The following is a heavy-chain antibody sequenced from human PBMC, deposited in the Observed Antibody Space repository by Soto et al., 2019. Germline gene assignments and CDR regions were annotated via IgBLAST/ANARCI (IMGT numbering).Heavy chain of an antibody. CDR1: GFTVSSNY. J-gene: IGHJ6*02. CDR3: ARVSYDFWSGYFNYYGMDV. Sequence: EVQLVETGGGLIQPGGSLRLSCAASGFTVSSNYMSWVRQAPGKGLEWVSVIYSGGSTYYADSVKGRFTISRDNSKNTLYLQMNSLRAEDTAVYYCARVSYDFWSGYFNYYGMDVWGQGTTVTVSS. V-gene: IGHV3-53*02. CDR2: IYSGGST. D-gene: IGHD3-3*01.